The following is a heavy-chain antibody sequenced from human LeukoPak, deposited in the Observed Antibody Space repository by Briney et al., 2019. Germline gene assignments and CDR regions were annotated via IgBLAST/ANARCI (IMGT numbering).Heavy chain of an antibody. Sequence: SETLSLTCAVYGGSFSGYYWSWIRQPPGKGLEWIGEINHSGSTNYNPSLKSRVTISVDTFKNQFSLKLSSVTAADTAVYYCARDAVDTADAFDIWGQGTMVTVSS. D-gene: IGHD5-18*01. J-gene: IGHJ3*02. V-gene: IGHV4-34*01. CDR3: ARDAVDTADAFDI. CDR1: GGSFSGYY. CDR2: INHSGST.